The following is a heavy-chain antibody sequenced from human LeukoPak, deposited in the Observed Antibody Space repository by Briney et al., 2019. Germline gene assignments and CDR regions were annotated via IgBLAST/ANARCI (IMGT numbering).Heavy chain of an antibody. V-gene: IGHV4-39*01. J-gene: IGHJ4*02. D-gene: IGHD4-23*01. CDR1: GGSISSSSYY. CDR2: IYYSGST. Sequence: PSETLSLTCTVSGGSISSSSYYWGWIRQPPGKGLEWIGSIYYSGSTFYNPSLKSRVTISVDTSKNQFSLKLSSVTAADTAVYYCASNTTTVDDRRTFDYWGQGSLVTVSS. CDR3: ASNTTTVDDRRTFDY.